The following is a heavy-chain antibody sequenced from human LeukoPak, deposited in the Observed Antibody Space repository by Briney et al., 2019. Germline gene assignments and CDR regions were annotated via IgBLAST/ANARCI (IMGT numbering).Heavy chain of an antibody. D-gene: IGHD3-22*01. CDR3: ARVSGYPHNWFDP. V-gene: IGHV4-34*01. CDR2: LNHSGST. Sequence: SENLSLTCAVYGGSFSGYYWSWIRQPPGKGLEWIGELNHSGSTNYNPSLKSRVTISVDTSKNQFSLKLSSVTAADTAVYYCARVSGYPHNWFDPWGQGTLVTVSS. J-gene: IGHJ5*02. CDR1: GGSFSGYY.